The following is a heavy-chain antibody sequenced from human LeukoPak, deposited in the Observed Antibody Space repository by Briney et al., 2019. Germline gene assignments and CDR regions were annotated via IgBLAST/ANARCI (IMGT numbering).Heavy chain of an antibody. CDR1: GFTFSSSW. J-gene: IGHJ4*02. Sequence: GGSLRLSCAASGFTFSSSWMHWVRQAPGKGLVWVSRINSDGSNRNYADSVKGRFTISRDNAKNALYLQMDSLSAEDAAVYYCVRPQAGYNAFDCWGQGTLVTVSS. CDR2: INSDGSNR. CDR3: VRPQAGYNAFDC. V-gene: IGHV3-74*01. D-gene: IGHD5-24*01.